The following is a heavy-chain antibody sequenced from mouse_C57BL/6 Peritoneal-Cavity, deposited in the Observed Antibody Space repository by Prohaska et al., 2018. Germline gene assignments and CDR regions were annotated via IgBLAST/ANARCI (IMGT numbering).Heavy chain of an antibody. CDR1: TDYY. CDR2: INPNNGGT. CDR3: ALLITTVVAEYYFDY. Sequence: TDYYMNGVKQIHGKSLEWIGDINPNNGGTSYNQKFKGKAILTVDKSSSTAYMELRSLTSEDSAVYYCALLITTVVAEYYFDYWGQGTTLTVSS. J-gene: IGHJ2*01. V-gene: IGHV1-26*01. D-gene: IGHD1-1*01.